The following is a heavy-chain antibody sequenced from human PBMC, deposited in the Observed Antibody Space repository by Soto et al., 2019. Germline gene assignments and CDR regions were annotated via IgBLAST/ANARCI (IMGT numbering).Heavy chain of an antibody. V-gene: IGHV1-18*01. CDR3: ARGRYGDY. J-gene: IGHJ4*02. CDR1: GYAFTTYG. Sequence: QVHLVQSGAEVKKPGASVKVSCQGSGYAFTTYGITWVRQAPGQGLEWMGWISAHNGNTKYAQKLQGRVTVTRDTSTRTAYMELRSLRYDDRAVYSCARGRYGDYWGQGALVTVSS. D-gene: IGHD1-1*01. CDR2: ISAHNGNT.